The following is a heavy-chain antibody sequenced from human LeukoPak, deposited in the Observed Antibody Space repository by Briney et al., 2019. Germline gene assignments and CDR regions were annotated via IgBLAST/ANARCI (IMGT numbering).Heavy chain of an antibody. CDR1: GGSIRSRNW. J-gene: IGHJ3*02. CDR2: IYHSGST. D-gene: IGHD5-12*01. V-gene: IGHV4-4*02. CDR3: ARDTSGYNLLGAFDI. Sequence: SETLSLTCAVSGGSIRSRNWWSWVRQPPGKGLGWIGEIYHSGSTNYNPSLKSRDTISVDKSKNQFSLKLNSVTAADTAVYYCARDTSGYNLLGAFDIWGQGTMVTVSS.